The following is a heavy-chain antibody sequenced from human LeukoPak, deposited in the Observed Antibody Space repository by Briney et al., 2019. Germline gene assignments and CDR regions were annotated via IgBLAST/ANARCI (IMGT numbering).Heavy chain of an antibody. V-gene: IGHV1-69*06. CDR2: IIPIFGTA. CDR3: ARMGVQLTFDY. D-gene: IGHD5-18*01. Sequence: ASVKVSCTASGGTFSSYAISWVRQAPGQGLEWMGGIIPIFGTANYAQKFQGRVTITADKSTSTAYMELSSLRSEDTAVYYCARMGVQLTFDYWGQGTLVTVSS. CDR1: GGTFSSYA. J-gene: IGHJ4*02.